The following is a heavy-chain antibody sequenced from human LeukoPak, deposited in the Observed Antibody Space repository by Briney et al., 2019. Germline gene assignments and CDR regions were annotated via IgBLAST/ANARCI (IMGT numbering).Heavy chain of an antibody. D-gene: IGHD1-26*01. J-gene: IGHJ5*02. CDR1: GGSISSRTYY. CDR2: IYHSEST. Sequence: PSETLSLTCTVSGGSISSRTYYWGWIRQPPGKGLEWIGNIYHSESTYYNPSLKSRVTISVDTSKNQFSLKLSSVTAADTAVYYCARAGTEWEFDPWGQGTLVTVSS. CDR3: ARAGTEWEFDP. V-gene: IGHV4-39*07.